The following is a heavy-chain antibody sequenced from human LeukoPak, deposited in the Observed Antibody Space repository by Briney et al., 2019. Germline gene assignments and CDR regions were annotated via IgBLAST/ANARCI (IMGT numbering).Heavy chain of an antibody. Sequence: PGGSLRLSCVASGFTFSSYSMNWVRQAPGKGLEWVSCISSTSRYIYYADSVKGRFTISRDNAKNSVYLQMNSLRAEDTAVYYCARDWGNWINAFDIWGQGTVVTVSS. J-gene: IGHJ3*02. CDR2: ISSTSRYI. CDR3: ARDWGNWINAFDI. V-gene: IGHV3-21*04. D-gene: IGHD1-20*01. CDR1: GFTFSSYS.